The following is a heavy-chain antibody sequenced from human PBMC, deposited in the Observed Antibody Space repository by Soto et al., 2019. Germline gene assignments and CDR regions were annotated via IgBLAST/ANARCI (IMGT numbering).Heavy chain of an antibody. CDR1: GFTFSSYA. CDR2: ISSNGGST. V-gene: IGHV3-64D*08. Sequence: GGSLRLSCSASGFTFSSYAMHWVRQAPGKGLEYVSAISSNGGSTYYADSVKGRFTISRDNSKNTLYLQMSSLRAEDTAVYYCVKGTPSIQWELPGVYFDYWGQGTLVTVSS. CDR3: VKGTPSIQWELPGVYFDY. J-gene: IGHJ4*02. D-gene: IGHD1-26*01.